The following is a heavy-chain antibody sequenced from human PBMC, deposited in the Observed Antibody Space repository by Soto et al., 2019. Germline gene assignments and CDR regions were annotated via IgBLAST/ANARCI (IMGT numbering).Heavy chain of an antibody. Sequence: PSETLSLTCTVSGGSLSSGDYYWSWIRQPPGKGLEWIGYIYYSGSTYYNPSLKSRVTISVDTSKNQFSLKLSSVTAADTAAYYCARTTVGWFDPWGQGTLVNVSS. D-gene: IGHD4-4*01. CDR3: ARTTVGWFDP. CDR1: GGSLSSGDYY. J-gene: IGHJ5*02. CDR2: IYYSGST. V-gene: IGHV4-30-4*01.